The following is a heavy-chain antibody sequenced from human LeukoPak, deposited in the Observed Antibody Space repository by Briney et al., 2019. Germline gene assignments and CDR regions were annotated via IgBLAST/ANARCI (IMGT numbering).Heavy chain of an antibody. Sequence: GASVKDSCKATSRISWVRQAPGQGLEWMGWIGTYGGDTYYAQKFQGRITVTTDTSTSTVYMELRNLRSDDTAVYYCARDLWNFYDDSGYNRDFDSWGQGTLVTVSS. D-gene: IGHD3-22*01. V-gene: IGHV1-18*01. CDR1: TSR. CDR2: IGTYGGDT. CDR3: ARDLWNFYDDSGYNRDFDS. J-gene: IGHJ5*01.